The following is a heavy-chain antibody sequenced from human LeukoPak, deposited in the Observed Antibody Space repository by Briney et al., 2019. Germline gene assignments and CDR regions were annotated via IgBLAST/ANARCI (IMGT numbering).Heavy chain of an antibody. V-gene: IGHV1-2*02. J-gene: IGHJ3*02. D-gene: IGHD6-13*01. Sequence: ASVKVSCKASGYTFTGYYMHWVRQAPGQGLEWMGWINPNSGGTNYAQKFQGRVTMTRDTSISTAYMELSSLRSEDTAVYYCASAIADSGDAFDIWGQGTMVTVSS. CDR1: GYTFTGYY. CDR2: INPNSGGT. CDR3: ASAIADSGDAFDI.